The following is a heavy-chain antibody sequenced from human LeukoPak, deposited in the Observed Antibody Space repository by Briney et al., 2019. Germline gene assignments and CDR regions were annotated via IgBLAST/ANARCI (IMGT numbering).Heavy chain of an antibody. V-gene: IGHV4-4*07. CDR3: ARVGRYGGNSDYYFDY. J-gene: IGHJ4*02. Sequence: SETLSLTCTVSGGSISSYYWSWTRQPAGKGLEWIGRIYTSGSTNYNPSLKSRVTMSVDTSKNQFSLKLSSVTAADTAVYYCARVGRYGGNSDYYFDYWGQGTLVTVSS. CDR1: GGSISSYY. CDR2: IYTSGST. D-gene: IGHD4-23*01.